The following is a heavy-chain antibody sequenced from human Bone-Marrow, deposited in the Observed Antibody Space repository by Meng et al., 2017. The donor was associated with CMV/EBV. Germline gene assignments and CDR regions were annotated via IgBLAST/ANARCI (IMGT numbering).Heavy chain of an antibody. CDR1: GYTFTSYD. Sequence: ASVKVSCKASGYTFTSYDINWVRQATGQGLEWMGWMNPNSGNTGYAQKFQGRVTMTRNTSISTAYMELSSLRSEDTAVYYCARGKGIGWIQLPSDYFDYWGQGTLVTGSS. V-gene: IGHV1-8*01. CDR3: ARGKGIGWIQLPSDYFDY. J-gene: IGHJ4*02. CDR2: MNPNSGNT. D-gene: IGHD5-18*01.